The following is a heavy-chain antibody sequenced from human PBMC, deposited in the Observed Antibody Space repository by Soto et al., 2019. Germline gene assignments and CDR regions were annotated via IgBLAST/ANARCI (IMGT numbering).Heavy chain of an antibody. D-gene: IGHD5-18*01. CDR3: ARHNPIDTAMVRYYYYYYGMDV. V-gene: IGHV5-10-1*01. J-gene: IGHJ6*02. CDR2: IDPSDSYT. CDR1: GYSFTSYW. Sequence: GESLKISCKGSGYSFTSYWISWVRQMPGKGLEWMGRIDPSDSYTNYSPSFQGHVTISADKSISTAYLQWSSLKASDTAMYYCARHNPIDTAMVRYYYYYYGMDVWGQGTTVTVSS.